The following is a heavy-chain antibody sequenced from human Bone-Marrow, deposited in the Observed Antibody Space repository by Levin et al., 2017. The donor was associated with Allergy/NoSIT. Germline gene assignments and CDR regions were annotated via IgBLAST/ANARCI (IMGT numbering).Heavy chain of an antibody. V-gene: IGHV3-23*01. Sequence: GGSLRLSCAASGFTFRHYAMNWVRQAPGRGLEWVSTLSDSGSDTYYADSVKGRFTISRATSKNTLYLQMNSLRVEETAIYFCTKSTDADYYSGQNSWGQGTLVIVSS. D-gene: IGHD3-22*01. CDR1: GFTFRHYA. CDR2: LSDSGSDT. CDR3: TKSTDADYYSGQNS. J-gene: IGHJ4*02.